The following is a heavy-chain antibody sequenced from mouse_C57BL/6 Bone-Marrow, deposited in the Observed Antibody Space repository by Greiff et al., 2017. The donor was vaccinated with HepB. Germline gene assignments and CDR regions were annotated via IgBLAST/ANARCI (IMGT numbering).Heavy chain of an antibody. J-gene: IGHJ1*03. D-gene: IGHD1-1*01. CDR2: IYPRSGNT. CDR3: PHYYGSSYWYFDV. CDR1: GYTFTSYG. V-gene: IGHV1-81*01. Sequence: VQLQQSGAELARPGASVKLSCKASGYTFTSYGISWVKQRTGQGLEWIGEIYPRSGNTYYNEKFKGKATLTADKSSSTAYMELRSLTSEDSAFYFCPHYYGSSYWYFDVWGTGTTVTVSS.